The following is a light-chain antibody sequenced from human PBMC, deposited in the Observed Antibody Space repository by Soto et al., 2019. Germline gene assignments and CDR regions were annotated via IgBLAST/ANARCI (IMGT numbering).Light chain of an antibody. J-gene: IGKJ1*01. Sequence: EIVLTQSPATLSLSPGERATLSCRASQSVRYYLAWYQHKPGQAPRLLIYDASNRATGIPARFSGSGSGTDFTLTISSLEPEDFAVYYCQQRSNWPRTFGQGTKVEIK. CDR3: QQRSNWPRT. V-gene: IGKV3-11*01. CDR2: DAS. CDR1: QSVRYY.